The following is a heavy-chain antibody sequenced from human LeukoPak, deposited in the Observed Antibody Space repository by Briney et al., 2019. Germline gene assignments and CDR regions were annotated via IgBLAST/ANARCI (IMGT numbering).Heavy chain of an antibody. CDR2: IYTSGST. V-gene: IGHV4-4*07. Sequence: PSETLSLTSTVSGGSISSYYWSWIRQPAGKGLEWIGRIYTSGSTNYNPSLKSRVTMSVDTSKNQFSLKLSSVTTADTAVYYCARDRYDFWSGSYYFDYWGQGTLVTVSS. J-gene: IGHJ4*02. CDR3: ARDRYDFWSGSYYFDY. CDR1: GGSISSYY. D-gene: IGHD3-3*01.